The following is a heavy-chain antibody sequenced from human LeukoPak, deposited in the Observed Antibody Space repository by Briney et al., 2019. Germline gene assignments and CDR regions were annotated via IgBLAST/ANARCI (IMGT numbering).Heavy chain of an antibody. CDR3: ARDGEPSLSSGWYWGPSYYYYGMDV. CDR1: GGTFSSYA. V-gene: IGHV1-69*13. CDR2: IIPIFGTA. Sequence: ASVKVSCKASGGTFSSYAISGVRQAPGQGLEWMGGIIPIFGTANYAQKFQGRVTITADESTSTAYMELSSLRSEDTAVYYCARDGEPSLSSGWYWGPSYYYYGMDVWGQGTTVTVSS. D-gene: IGHD6-19*01. J-gene: IGHJ6*02.